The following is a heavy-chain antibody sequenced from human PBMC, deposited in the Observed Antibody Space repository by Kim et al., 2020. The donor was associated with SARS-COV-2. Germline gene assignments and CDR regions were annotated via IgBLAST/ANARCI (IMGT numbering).Heavy chain of an antibody. D-gene: IGHD3-10*01. CDR2: INAGNGNT. Sequence: ASVKVSCKASGYTFTSSAMHWVRQAPGQRLEWMGWINAGNGNTKYSQKFQGRVTITRDTSASTAYMELSSLRSEDTAVYYCAREGSPYLWFGELSYYYYYRDVWGKGTTVTVSS. J-gene: IGHJ6*03. CDR1: GYTFTSSA. V-gene: IGHV1-3*01. CDR3: AREGSPYLWFGELSYYYYYRDV.